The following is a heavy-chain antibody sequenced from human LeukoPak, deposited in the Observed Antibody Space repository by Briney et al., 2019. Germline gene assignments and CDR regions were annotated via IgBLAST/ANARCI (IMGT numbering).Heavy chain of an antibody. D-gene: IGHD5-24*01. CDR3: ARLREMATGLFQH. Sequence: ASVTVSCKASGYTFTGSYMHWVRQAPGQGLETMGWINPNSGGTNYAQKFQGRVTMTRDTSISTPYMELSRLRSDDTAVYYCARLREMATGLFQHWGQGTLVTVSS. V-gene: IGHV1-2*02. CDR2: INPNSGGT. J-gene: IGHJ1*01. CDR1: GYTFTGSY.